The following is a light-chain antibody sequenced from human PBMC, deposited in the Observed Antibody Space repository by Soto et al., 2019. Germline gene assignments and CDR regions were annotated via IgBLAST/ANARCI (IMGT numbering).Light chain of an antibody. V-gene: IGKV3-15*01. CDR1: QSVSID. CDR3: QQSGSSPWT. J-gene: IGKJ1*01. Sequence: EIVMTQSPATLSVSRGERATLSCRASQSVSIDLAWYQQTPGQAPRLLIYGASTRAAAIPARFSGSVSGTDFTLSISGLEKEDGAVYYCQQSGSSPWTFGQGTKVDIK. CDR2: GAS.